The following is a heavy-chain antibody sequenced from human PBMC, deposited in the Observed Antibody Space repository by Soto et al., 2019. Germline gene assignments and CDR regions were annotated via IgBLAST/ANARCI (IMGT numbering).Heavy chain of an antibody. CDR2: INAGSGNT. CDR1: GYTFTGFS. J-gene: IGHJ4*02. Sequence: ASVKVSCKASGYTFTGFSLHWVRQAPGQRLEWMGWINAGSGNTKYSQKFQGRVTITRDTSASTAYMELSSLTSEDTAVYYCARGGPPIDYWGQGTLVTVSS. CDR3: ARGGPPIDY. D-gene: IGHD3-10*01. V-gene: IGHV1-3*01.